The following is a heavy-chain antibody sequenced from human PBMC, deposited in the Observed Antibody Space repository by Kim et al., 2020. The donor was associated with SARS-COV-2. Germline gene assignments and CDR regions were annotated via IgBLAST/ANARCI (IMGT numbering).Heavy chain of an antibody. CDR3: ARGRVDRSSWYKALVSNWFDP. D-gene: IGHD6-13*01. CDR2: INHSGST. J-gene: IGHJ5*02. CDR1: GGSFSGYY. Sequence: SETLSLTCAVYGGSFSGYYWSWIRQPPGKGLEWIGEINHSGSTNYNPSLKSRVTISVDTSKNQFSLKLSSVTAADTAVYYCARGRVDRSSWYKALVSNWFDPWGQGTLVTVSS. V-gene: IGHV4-34*01.